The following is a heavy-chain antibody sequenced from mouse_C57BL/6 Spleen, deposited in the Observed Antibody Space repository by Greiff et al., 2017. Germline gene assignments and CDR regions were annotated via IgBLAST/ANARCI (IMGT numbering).Heavy chain of an antibody. CDR3: VRHGLGEIGYFDY. CDR1: GFSFNTYA. J-gene: IGHJ2*01. V-gene: IGHV10-1*01. D-gene: IGHD3-3*01. CDR2: IRSKSNNYAT. Sequence: EVKLIESGGGLVQPKGSLKLSCAASGFSFNTYAMNWVRQAPGKGLEWVARIRSKSNNYATYYADSVKDRFTISRDDSESMLYLQMNNLKTEDTAMYYCVRHGLGEIGYFDYWGQGTTLTVSS.